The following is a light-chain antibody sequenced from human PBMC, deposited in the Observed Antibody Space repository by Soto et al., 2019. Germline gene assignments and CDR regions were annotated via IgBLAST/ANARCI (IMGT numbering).Light chain of an antibody. Sequence: QSVLTQPASVSGSPGQWITISCTGSTSDIGGYNYVSWYQQHPGKAPKLLIYDVSYRPSGISDRFSGSKSGNTASLTISGLQPEDEADYYCSSYGASSTLFGGGTQLTVL. CDR3: SSYGASSTL. J-gene: IGLJ2*01. CDR2: DVS. CDR1: TSDIGGYNY. V-gene: IGLV2-14*03.